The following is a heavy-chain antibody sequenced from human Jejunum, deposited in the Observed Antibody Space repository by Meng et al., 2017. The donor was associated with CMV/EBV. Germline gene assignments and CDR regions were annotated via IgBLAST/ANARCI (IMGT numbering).Heavy chain of an antibody. V-gene: IGHV4-39*06. CDR1: GDSITNNSHF. CDR2: IYYTGTT. J-gene: IGHJ4*02. Sequence: RLKLQGWGQGLWKPWEPLSLTSTFYGDSITNNSHFWGWIRQSPGKGLEWIGTIYYTGTTYNNPSLKSRVAISIDTSKNQFSLKLTSVTAADTAKYYCARGIYDFWEPDYWGQGTLVTVSS. CDR3: ARGIYDFWEPDY. D-gene: IGHD3-3*01.